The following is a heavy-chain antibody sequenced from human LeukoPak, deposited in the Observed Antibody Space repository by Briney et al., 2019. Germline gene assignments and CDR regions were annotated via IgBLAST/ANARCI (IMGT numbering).Heavy chain of an antibody. CDR3: ARGYCSSTSCYMDV. CDR2: INAGNGNI. Sequence: ASVKVSCKASGHTSTTYAIHWVRQAPGQGLEWMGWINAGNGNIKYSQKLQGRVTITGDTSASTAYMELSSLRSEDTAVYYCARGYCSSTSCYMDVWGQGTTVT. D-gene: IGHD2-2*01. V-gene: IGHV1-3*01. CDR1: GHTSTTYA. J-gene: IGHJ6*02.